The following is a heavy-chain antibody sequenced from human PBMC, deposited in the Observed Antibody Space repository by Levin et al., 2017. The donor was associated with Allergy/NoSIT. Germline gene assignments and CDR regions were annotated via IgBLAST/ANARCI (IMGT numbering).Heavy chain of an antibody. J-gene: IGHJ4*02. D-gene: IGHD2-2*01. CDR1: GFTFSSYG. CDR2: ISYDGSNK. CDR3: AKGLVPPRTGTYAFDY. V-gene: IGHV3-30*18. Sequence: PGGSLRLSCAASGFTFSSYGIHWVRQAPGKGLEWVAVISYDGSNKYYGDSVKGRFTISRDNSQNTLSLQMNSLRAEDTAVYYCAKGLVPPRTGTYAFDYWGQGTLVTVSS.